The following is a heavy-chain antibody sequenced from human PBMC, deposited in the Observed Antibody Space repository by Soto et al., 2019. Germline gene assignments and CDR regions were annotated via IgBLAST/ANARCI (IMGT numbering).Heavy chain of an antibody. CDR3: ARPDFYRYWFDP. CDR1: GVSISSSSYY. Sequence: SETLSLTCTVSGVSISSSSYYWGWIRQPPGKGLEWIGSIYYSGSTYYNPSLKSRVTISVDTSKNQFSLKLSSVTAADTAVYYCARPDFYRYWFDPWGQGTLVTVSS. J-gene: IGHJ5*02. CDR2: IYYSGST. V-gene: IGHV4-39*01.